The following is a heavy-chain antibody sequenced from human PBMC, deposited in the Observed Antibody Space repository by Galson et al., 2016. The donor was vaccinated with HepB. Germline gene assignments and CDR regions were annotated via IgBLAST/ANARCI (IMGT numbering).Heavy chain of an antibody. J-gene: IGHJ4*02. V-gene: IGHV3-23*01. CDR1: GFAFSRYA. CDR2: ISGSGGGT. D-gene: IGHD3-3*01. CDR3: SGGSLRFLEWLLTY. Sequence: SLRLSCAASGFAFSRYAMSWVRQAPGKGLEWVSRISGSGGGTDYADSVKGRFTISRDNSKNTLYLQMNSLRAEDTALYYCSGGSLRFLEWLLTYWGQGILVTVSS.